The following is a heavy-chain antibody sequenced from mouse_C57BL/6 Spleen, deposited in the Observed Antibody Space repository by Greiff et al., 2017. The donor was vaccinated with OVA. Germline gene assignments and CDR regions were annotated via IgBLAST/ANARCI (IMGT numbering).Heavy chain of an antibody. J-gene: IGHJ4*01. CDR1: GFNIKDYY. CDR2: IDPEDGDT. Sequence: VQLQQSGAELVRPGASVKLSCTASGFNIKDYYMHWVKQRPEQGLEWIGRIDPEDGDTEYAPKFQGKATMTAATSSNTAYLQLSSLTSEDTAVYYCTTGYYGSSYDAMDYWGQGTSVTVSS. V-gene: IGHV14-1*01. D-gene: IGHD1-1*01. CDR3: TTGYYGSSYDAMDY.